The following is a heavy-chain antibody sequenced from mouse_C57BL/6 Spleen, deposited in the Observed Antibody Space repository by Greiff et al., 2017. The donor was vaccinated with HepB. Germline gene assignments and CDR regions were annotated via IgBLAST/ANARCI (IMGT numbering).Heavy chain of an antibody. J-gene: IGHJ1*03. V-gene: IGHV1-62-2*01. CDR1: GYTFTEYT. Sequence: VQLQQSGAELVKPGASVKLSCKASGYTFTEYTIHWVKQRSGQGLEWIGWFYPGSGSIKYNEKFKDKATLTADKSSSTVYMELSRLTSEDSAVYFCARHEEGLLLYGSSYGYFDVWGTGTTVTVSS. D-gene: IGHD1-1*01. CDR2: FYPGSGSI. CDR3: ARHEEGLLLYGSSYGYFDV.